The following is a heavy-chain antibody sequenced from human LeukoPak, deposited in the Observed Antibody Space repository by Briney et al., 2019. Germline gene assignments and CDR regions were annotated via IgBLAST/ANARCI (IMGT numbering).Heavy chain of an antibody. Sequence: SETLSLTCTVSGGSISSYYWSWIRQPPGKGLEWIGYIYYSGSTNYNPSLKSRVTISVDTSRNQFSLELSSVTAADTAVYYCARLGINNWFDPWGQGTLVTVSS. J-gene: IGHJ5*02. CDR1: GGSISSYY. V-gene: IGHV4-59*08. CDR3: ARLGINNWFDP. CDR2: IYYSGST. D-gene: IGHD1-14*01.